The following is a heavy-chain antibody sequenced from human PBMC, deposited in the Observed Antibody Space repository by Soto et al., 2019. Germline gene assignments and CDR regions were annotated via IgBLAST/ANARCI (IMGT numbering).Heavy chain of an antibody. CDR1: GFSFNIFA. D-gene: IGHD3-22*01. CDR3: AKDPTSYDSSAQFDS. V-gene: IGHV3-23*01. Sequence: EVKLLESGGRLVQPGGSLRLSCAASGFSFNIFAMNWFRQAPGQGLEWVSGISGGGGSTYYADSVKGRFTISRDNSNNTLYLQMNILRAEDTAVYYCAKDPTSYDSSAQFDSWGQGTLVTVSS. CDR2: ISGGGGST. J-gene: IGHJ4*02.